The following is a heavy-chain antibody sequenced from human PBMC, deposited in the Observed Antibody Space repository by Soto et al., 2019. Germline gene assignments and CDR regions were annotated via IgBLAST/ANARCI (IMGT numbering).Heavy chain of an antibody. CDR2: IYYSGST. V-gene: IGHV4-39*07. CDR3: ARVPPARGLSGSYYYFDY. J-gene: IGHJ4*02. D-gene: IGHD1-26*01. Sequence: SGTLSLTCTVSGGSISSSSYYWGWIRQPPGKGLEWIGSIYYSGSTYYNPSLKSRVTISVDTSKNPFSLKLSSVTAADTAVYYCARVPPARGLSGSYYYFDYWGQGTLVTVSS. CDR1: GGSISSSSYY.